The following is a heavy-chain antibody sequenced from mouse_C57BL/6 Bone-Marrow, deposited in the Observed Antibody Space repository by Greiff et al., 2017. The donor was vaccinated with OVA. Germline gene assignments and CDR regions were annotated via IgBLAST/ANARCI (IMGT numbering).Heavy chain of an antibody. V-gene: IGHV1-81*01. CDR3: ARRGDRRLRLGGFAY. D-gene: IGHD3-2*02. CDR1: GYTFTSYG. Sequence: VQLQQSGAELARPGASVKLSCKASGYTFTSYGISWVKQRTGQGLEWIGEIYPRRGNTYSNEKFKGKATLTADKSSSTAYMELRSLTSEDSAVYFCARRGDRRLRLGGFAYWGQGTLVTVSA. CDR2: IYPRRGNT. J-gene: IGHJ3*01.